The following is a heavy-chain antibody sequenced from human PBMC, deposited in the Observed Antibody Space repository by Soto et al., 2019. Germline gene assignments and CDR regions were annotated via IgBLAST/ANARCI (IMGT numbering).Heavy chain of an antibody. V-gene: IGHV4-59*01. D-gene: IGHD1-26*01. CDR1: GGSISSYY. CDR3: ARSRHSGSYYFDY. J-gene: IGHJ4*02. CDR2: IYHSGST. Sequence: PSETLSLTCTVSGGSISSYYWSWIRQPPRKGLEWIGYIYHSGSTNYNPSLKSRVTISVDTSKNQFSLKLSSVTAADTAVYYCARSRHSGSYYFDYWGQGTLVTVSS.